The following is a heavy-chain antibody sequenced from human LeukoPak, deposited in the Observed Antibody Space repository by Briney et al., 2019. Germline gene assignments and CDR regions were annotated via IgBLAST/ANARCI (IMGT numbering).Heavy chain of an antibody. CDR3: AKDQGVVPAAMTLYYYYYGMDV. Sequence: GGSLRLSCAASGFTFSSYGMHWVRQAPGKGLEWVAVISYDGSNKYYADSVKGRFTISRDNSKNTLYLQMNGLRAEDTAVYYCAKDQGVVPAAMTLYYYYYGMDVWGKGTTVTVSS. CDR2: ISYDGSNK. D-gene: IGHD2-2*01. V-gene: IGHV3-30*18. CDR1: GFTFSSYG. J-gene: IGHJ6*04.